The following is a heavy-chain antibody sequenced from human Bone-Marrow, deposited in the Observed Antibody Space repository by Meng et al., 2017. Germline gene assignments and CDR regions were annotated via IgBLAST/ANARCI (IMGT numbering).Heavy chain of an antibody. V-gene: IGHV3-48*03. CDR1: GSTFSSYE. CDR3: ARDAMITFGGVIVPDYYYYGMDV. D-gene: IGHD3-16*02. Sequence: GGSLRLSCAASGSTFSSYEMNWVRQAPGKGLEWVSYISSSGSTINYAGSVKGRFTISRDNAKNPLYLQMNSLRAEDTAVYYCARDAMITFGGVIVPDYYYYGMDVWGQGTTVTVSS. J-gene: IGHJ6*02. CDR2: ISSSGSTI.